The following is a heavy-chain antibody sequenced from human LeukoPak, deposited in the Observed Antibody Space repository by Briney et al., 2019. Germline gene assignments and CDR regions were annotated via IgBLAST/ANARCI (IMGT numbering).Heavy chain of an antibody. J-gene: IGHJ5*02. Sequence: SVKVSCKASGGTFSSYAISWVPQSPGQGLEWMGRIIPILGIANYAQKFQGRVTITADKSTSTAYMELSSLRSEDTAVYYCARATGYSSGWRSGDWFDPWGQGTLVTVSS. CDR2: IIPILGIA. V-gene: IGHV1-69*04. CDR3: ARATGYSSGWRSGDWFDP. D-gene: IGHD6-19*01. CDR1: GGTFSSYA.